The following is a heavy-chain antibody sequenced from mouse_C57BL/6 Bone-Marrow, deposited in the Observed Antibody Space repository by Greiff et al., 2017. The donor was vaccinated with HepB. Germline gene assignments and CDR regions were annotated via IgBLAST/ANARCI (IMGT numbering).Heavy chain of an antibody. CDR2: INSDGGST. J-gene: IGHJ4*01. D-gene: IGHD2-2*01. CDR1: EYEFPSHD. CDR3: ARHGYDPYYYAMDY. Sequence: EVQRVESGGGLVQPGESLKLSCESNEYEFPSHDMSWVRKTPEKRLELVAAINSDGGSTYYPDTMERRYSISRDNTKKTLYLQMSSLRSEDTSLYYCARHGYDPYYYAMDYWGQGTSVTVSS. V-gene: IGHV5-2*01.